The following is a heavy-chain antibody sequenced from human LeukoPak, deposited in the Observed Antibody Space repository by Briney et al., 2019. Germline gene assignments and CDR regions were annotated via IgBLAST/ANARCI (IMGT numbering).Heavy chain of an antibody. Sequence: GGSLRLSCAASGFTFSSYGMHWVRQAPGKGLEWVAVISYDGSNKYYADSVKGRFTISRDNSKNTLYLQMNSLRAEDTAVYYCARDNIAASWSADAALDYWGQGTLVTVSS. V-gene: IGHV3-30*03. J-gene: IGHJ4*02. D-gene: IGHD2-15*01. CDR3: ARDNIAASWSADAALDY. CDR2: ISYDGSNK. CDR1: GFTFSSYG.